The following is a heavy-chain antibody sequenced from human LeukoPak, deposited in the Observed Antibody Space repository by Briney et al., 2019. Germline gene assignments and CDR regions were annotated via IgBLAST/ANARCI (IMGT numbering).Heavy chain of an antibody. D-gene: IGHD2-15*01. CDR3: ASTIPYCSEDDCAV. CDR2: VNPGGSVQ. V-gene: IGHV3-7*01. J-gene: IGHJ1*01. CDR1: GVAIGSSW. Sequence: PGGSLRLSCIVSGVAIGSSWMSWVRQSPGKGLEWVANVNPGGSVQNYVDSVKGRFTISRDNAKNSLYLQMNNLRVEDTAVYYCASTIPYCSEDDCAVGGQGTLVTVSS.